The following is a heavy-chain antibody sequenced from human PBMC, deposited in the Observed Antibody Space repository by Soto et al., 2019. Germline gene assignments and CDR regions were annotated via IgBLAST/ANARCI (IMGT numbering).Heavy chain of an antibody. D-gene: IGHD3-10*01. CDR2: IVVGSGNT. V-gene: IGHV1-58*02. CDR1: GFTFTSSA. J-gene: IGHJ6*02. CDR3: AAGYYYGSGSPFYGMDV. Sequence: QMQLVQSGPEVKKPGTSVKVSCKASGFTFTSSAMQWVRQARGQRLEWIGWIVVGSGNTNYAQKFQERVTITRDMSTSTAYMELSSLRSEDTAVYHCAAGYYYGSGSPFYGMDVWGQGTTVTVSS.